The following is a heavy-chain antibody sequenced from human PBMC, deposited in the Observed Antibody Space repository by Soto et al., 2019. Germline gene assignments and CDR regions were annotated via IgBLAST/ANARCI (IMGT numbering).Heavy chain of an antibody. V-gene: IGHV3-9*01. CDR2: LSKDSLSI. D-gene: IGHD6-19*01. Sequence: LRLSCVASGFKFDDYGMHWVRHTPGKGLEWIAGLSKDSLSISYGASMKGRFAISRDNAKNSLYLQLNSPRPEDTALYYCVKDALTAVAFYFDYWGRGALVTVSS. CDR1: GFKFDDYG. J-gene: IGHJ4*01. CDR3: VKDALTAVAFYFDY.